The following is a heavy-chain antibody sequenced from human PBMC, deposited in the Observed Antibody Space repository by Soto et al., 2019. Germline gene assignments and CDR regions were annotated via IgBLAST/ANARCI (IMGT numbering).Heavy chain of an antibody. J-gene: IGHJ5*02. CDR1: GGSISSYY. V-gene: IGHV4-4*07. CDR2: IYTSGST. CDR3: AREESMVRGVRNWFDP. Sequence: QVQLQESGTGLVKPSETLSLTCTVSGGSISSYYWSWIRQPAGKGLEWIGRIYTSGSTNYNPSLKSRVTMSVDTSKNQFSLKLSSVTAADTAVYYCAREESMVRGVRNWFDPWGQGTLVTVSS. D-gene: IGHD3-10*01.